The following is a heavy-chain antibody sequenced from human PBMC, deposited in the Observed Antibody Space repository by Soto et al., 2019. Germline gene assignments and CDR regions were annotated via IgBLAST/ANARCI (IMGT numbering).Heavy chain of an antibody. V-gene: IGHV4-38-2*01. J-gene: IGHJ4*02. CDR2: VYSDGST. D-gene: IGHD4-17*01. CDR1: GYSITTGFY. CDR3: ARTTVTYSFDY. Sequence: LSLTCAVSGYSITTGFYWGWIRQPPGKGLEWIGYVYSDGSTYYNPSLKSRLTISVDTSRNQFSLKLTSVTAADTAVYFCARTTVTYSFDYWGQGTLVTVS.